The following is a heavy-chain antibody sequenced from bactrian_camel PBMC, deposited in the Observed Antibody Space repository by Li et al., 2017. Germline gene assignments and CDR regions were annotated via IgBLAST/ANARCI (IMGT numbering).Heavy chain of an antibody. CDR1: GFTVDSER. CDR2: IDSDGST. J-gene: IGHJ4*01. D-gene: IGHD5*01. V-gene: IGHV3S26*01. Sequence: QVQLVESGGGSVQPGESLRLSCAASGFTVDSERIYWVRQAPGKGFDWVATIDSDGSTTYADSVKGRFTISKDNAKNTLYLQMNSLKPEDSAMYYCAAGTALRCGPWGSPLGPRYNHWGQGT. CDR3: AAGTALRCGPWGSPLGPRYNH.